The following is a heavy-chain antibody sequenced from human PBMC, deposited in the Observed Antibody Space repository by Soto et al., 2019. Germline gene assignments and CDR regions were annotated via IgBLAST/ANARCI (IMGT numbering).Heavy chain of an antibody. D-gene: IGHD3-10*01. CDR1: GGSMSEYF. Sequence: PSETLSLTCTVSGGSMSEYFWCWIRQSPGKGLEWIGYVYYLGSTDYNPTLKSRVTISVDTSKRQFSLKLSSVTVADTAVYYCARDGYDGSGSPYPAYWGPGAQVTVSS. CDR2: VYYLGST. J-gene: IGHJ4*02. V-gene: IGHV4-59*01. CDR3: ARDGYDGSGSPYPAY.